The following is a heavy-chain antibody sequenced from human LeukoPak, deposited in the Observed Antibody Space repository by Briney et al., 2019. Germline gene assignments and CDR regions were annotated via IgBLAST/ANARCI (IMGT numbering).Heavy chain of an antibody. Sequence: GESLKTSCKGSGYSFTSYWIGWVRQMPGKGLEWMGIIYPGDSDTRYSPSFQGQVTISADKSISTAYLQWSSLKASDTAMYYCARPPKRGYCSSTSCYFDYWGQGTLVTVSS. D-gene: IGHD2-2*01. CDR1: GYSFTSYW. V-gene: IGHV5-51*01. J-gene: IGHJ4*02. CDR2: IYPGDSDT. CDR3: ARPPKRGYCSSTSCYFDY.